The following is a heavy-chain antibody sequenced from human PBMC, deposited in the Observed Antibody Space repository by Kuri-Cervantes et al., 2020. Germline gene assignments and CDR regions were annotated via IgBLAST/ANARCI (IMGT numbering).Heavy chain of an antibody. Sequence: SLKISCVASGFTFDDHAMHWVRQVPGKGLEWVSGINWKSDNIGYADSVKGRFTISRDNSKNSLYLQMNSLRAGDTALYYCAKDHGRKSNRYQKFDYWGQGILVTVSS. V-gene: IGHV3-9*01. CDR1: GFTFDDHA. D-gene: IGHD1-14*01. J-gene: IGHJ4*02. CDR2: INWKSDNI. CDR3: AKDHGRKSNRYQKFDY.